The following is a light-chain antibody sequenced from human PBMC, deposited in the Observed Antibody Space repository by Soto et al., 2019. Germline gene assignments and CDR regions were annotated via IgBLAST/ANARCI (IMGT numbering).Light chain of an antibody. J-gene: IGKJ5*01. Sequence: ESFCAQSPTTLSFSPGERATLSCRASQSVSTYLAWYQQKPGQAPRLLIFDTSNRATGIPARFSGSGSGTDFTLTISSLEPEDFAVYYCQQRSNWPPITFGQGTRLEIK. CDR2: DTS. V-gene: IGKV3-11*01. CDR1: QSVSTY. CDR3: QQRSNWPPIT.